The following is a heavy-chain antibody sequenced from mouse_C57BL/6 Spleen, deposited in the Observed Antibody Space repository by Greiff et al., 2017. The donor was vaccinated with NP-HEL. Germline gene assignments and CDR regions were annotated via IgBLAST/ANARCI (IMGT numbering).Heavy chain of an antibody. V-gene: IGHV3-6*01. CDR3: ARDYGRFPGFAY. Sequence: EVQLVESGPGLVKPSQSLSLTCSVTGYSITSGYYWNWIRQFPGNKLEWMGYISYDGSNNYNPSLKNRISITRDTSKNQFFLKLNSVTTEDTATYYCARDYGRFPGFAYWGQGTLVTVSA. D-gene: IGHD1-1*01. J-gene: IGHJ3*01. CDR2: ISYDGSN. CDR1: GYSITSGYY.